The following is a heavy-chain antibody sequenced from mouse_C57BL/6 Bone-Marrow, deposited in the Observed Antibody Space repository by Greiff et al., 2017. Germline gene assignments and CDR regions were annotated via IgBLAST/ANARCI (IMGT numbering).Heavy chain of an antibody. J-gene: IGHJ1*03. CDR2: IYPGSGST. V-gene: IGHV1-55*01. CDR1: GYTFTSYW. D-gene: IGHD1-1*01. CDR3: ACCYYGSSSFDV. Sequence: VQLQQPGAELVKPGASVKLSCKASGYTFTSYWITWVKQRPGQGLEWIGDIYPGSGSTNYNEKFKSKATLTADKSSSTAYMQLSSLTSEDSAVYYCACCYYGSSSFDVWGTGTTVTVSS.